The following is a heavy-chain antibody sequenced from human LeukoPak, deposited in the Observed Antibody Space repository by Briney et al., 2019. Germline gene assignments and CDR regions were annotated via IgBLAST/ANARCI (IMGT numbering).Heavy chain of an antibody. J-gene: IGHJ4*02. CDR3: AKFPSYRDT. CDR2: ISGSGGST. V-gene: IGHV3-23*01. Sequence: LSGGSLRLSCAASRFTVSSNYMSWVRQAPGKGLEWVSAISGSGGSTYYADSVKGRFTISRDNSKNTLYLQMNSLRAEDTAVYYCAKFPSYRDTWGQGTLVTVSS. CDR1: RFTVSSNY. D-gene: IGHD1-26*01.